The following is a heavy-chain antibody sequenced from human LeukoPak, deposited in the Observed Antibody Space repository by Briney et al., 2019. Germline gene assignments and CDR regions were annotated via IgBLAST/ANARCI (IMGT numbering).Heavy chain of an antibody. CDR1: GYTFTSYG. V-gene: IGHV1-18*01. Sequence: GASVKVSCKASGYTFTSYGISWVRQAPGQGLEWMGWISAYNGNTNYAQKLQGRVTMTTDTSTSTAYMELRSLRSDDTAVYYCARDRRSLYYYYYGMDVWGQGTMVTVSS. CDR3: ARDRRSLYYYYYGMDV. D-gene: IGHD4-17*01. J-gene: IGHJ6*02. CDR2: ISAYNGNT.